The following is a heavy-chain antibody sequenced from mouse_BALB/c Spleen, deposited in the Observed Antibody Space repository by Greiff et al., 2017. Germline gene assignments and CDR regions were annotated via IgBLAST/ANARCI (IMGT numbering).Heavy chain of an antibody. CDR3: ARGGGNWFAY. CDR1: GFSLTSYG. J-gene: IGHJ3*01. CDR2: IWAGGST. D-gene: IGHD1-1*02. Sequence: VKLMESGPGLVAPSQSLSITCTVSGFSLTSYGVHWVRQPPGKGLAWLGVIWAGGSTNYNSALMSRLSISKDNSKSQVFLKMNSLQTDDTAMYYCARGGGNWFAYWGQGTLVTVTA. V-gene: IGHV2-9*02.